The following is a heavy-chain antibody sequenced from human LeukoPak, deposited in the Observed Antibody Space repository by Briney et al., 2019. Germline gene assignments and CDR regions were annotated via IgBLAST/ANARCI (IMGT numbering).Heavy chain of an antibody. CDR2: IYYSGST. CDR1: GGTISSYY. V-gene: IGHV4-30-4*01. J-gene: IGHJ4*02. CDR3: ARGKSKFDY. Sequence: SETLSLTCTVSGGTISSYYWSWTRQPPGKGLEWIGYIYYSGSTDYNPSLKSRVTISVDTSKNQFSLKLSSVTAADTAVYYCARGKSKFDYWGQGTLVTVSS.